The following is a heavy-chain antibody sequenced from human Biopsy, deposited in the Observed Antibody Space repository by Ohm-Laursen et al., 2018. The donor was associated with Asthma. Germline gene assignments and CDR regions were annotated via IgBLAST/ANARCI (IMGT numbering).Heavy chain of an antibody. CDR3: ARTHYDFLAGQVKDVFGV. Sequence: ASVKVSCKASGYNFISFAIHWVRQAPGQRLEWMGWVNTGNGDTKNSQKFQGRVTITRDTSARTAYMELRSLRSEDTATYYCARTHYDFLAGQVKDVFGVWGQGTMVTVSS. D-gene: IGHD3-9*01. CDR1: GYNFISFA. J-gene: IGHJ3*01. CDR2: VNTGNGDT. V-gene: IGHV1-3*04.